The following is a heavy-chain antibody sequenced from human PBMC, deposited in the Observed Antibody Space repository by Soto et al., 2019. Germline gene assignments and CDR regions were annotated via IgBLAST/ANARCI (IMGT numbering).Heavy chain of an antibody. CDR3: ARSQGSSTSLEIYYYYFYGMDV. J-gene: IGHJ6*02. D-gene: IGHD2-2*01. CDR2: IIPISDTT. Sequence: QVQLVQSGAEVKKPGSSVKVSCKASGGTFSSYAISWVRQAPGQGLEWRGGIIPISDTTNHAQKFQGRVTITADESTSTAYMELSSLRSEDTAVYYCARSQGSSTSLEIYYYYFYGMDVWGQGTTVTVSS. CDR1: GGTFSSYA. V-gene: IGHV1-69*01.